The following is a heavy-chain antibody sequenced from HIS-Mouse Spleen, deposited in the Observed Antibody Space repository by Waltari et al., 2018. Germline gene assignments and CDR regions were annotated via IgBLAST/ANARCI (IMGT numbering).Heavy chain of an antibody. V-gene: IGHV3-7*01. J-gene: IGHJ5*02. CDR2: IKQDGSEK. CDR1: GFTLSSYW. CDR3: ARASGWYWFDP. D-gene: IGHD6-19*01. Sequence: EVQLVESGGGLVQPGGSLRLSCAASGFTLSSYWMSWVRQAPGKGLEWVANIKQDGSEKYYVDSVKGRFTISRDNAKNSLYLQMNSLRAEDTAVYYCARASGWYWFDPWGQGTLVTVSS.